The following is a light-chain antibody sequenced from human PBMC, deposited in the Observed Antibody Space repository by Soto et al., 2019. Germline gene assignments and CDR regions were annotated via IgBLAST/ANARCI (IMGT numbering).Light chain of an antibody. J-gene: IGLJ1*01. V-gene: IGLV1-40*01. Sequence: QSVLTQPPSVSGAPGQRVTISCTGSSSNIGAGYDVHWYQLLPGTAPKLLIYDNSNRPSGVPDRFSGSKSGTSASLAITGLQAEDEADYYCQSYDTSLGGSWVFGTGTEVTVL. CDR1: SSNIGAGYD. CDR2: DNS. CDR3: QSYDTSLGGSWV.